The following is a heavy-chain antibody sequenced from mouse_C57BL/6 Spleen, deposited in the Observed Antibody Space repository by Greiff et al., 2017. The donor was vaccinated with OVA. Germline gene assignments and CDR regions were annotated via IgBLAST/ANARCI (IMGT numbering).Heavy chain of an antibody. D-gene: IGHD1-1*01. J-gene: IGHJ2*01. Sequence: QVQLQQSGPELVKPGASVKISCKASGYAFRSSWMNWVKQRPGKGLEWIGRIYPGDGDTTYTGKFKGPATLTADTSSSTADMQLSSRTAEDSAVYCCARPRYYGSSPGYFDYWGQGTTLTVSS. CDR3: ARPRYYGSSPGYFDY. V-gene: IGHV1-82*01. CDR1: GYAFRSSW. CDR2: IYPGDGDT.